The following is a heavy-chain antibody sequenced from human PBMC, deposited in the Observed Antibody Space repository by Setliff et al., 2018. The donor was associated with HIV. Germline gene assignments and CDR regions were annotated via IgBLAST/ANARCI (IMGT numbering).Heavy chain of an antibody. CDR2: ISSSSSYI. J-gene: IGHJ4*02. D-gene: IGHD5-12*01. CDR3: ARVRATIQLMYYFDY. CDR1: GFTFSSYS. Sequence: LRLSCAASGFTFSSYSMNWVRQAPGKGLEWVSSISSSSSYIYYADSVKGRFTISRDNAKNSLYLQMNSLRAEDTAVYYCARVRATIQLMYYFDYWGQGTLVTVSS. V-gene: IGHV3-21*01.